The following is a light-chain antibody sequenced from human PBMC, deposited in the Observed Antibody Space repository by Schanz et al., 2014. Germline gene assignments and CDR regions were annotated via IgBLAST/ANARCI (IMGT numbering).Light chain of an antibody. Sequence: DIVLTQSPATLSLSPGSRATLSCGASQSVNDNFLAWYQQKPGLAPRLLIYDTSNRATGIPARFSGSGSGTDFTLTISSLEPEDFAVYYCQQYNNWPPWTFGQGTKVEIK. CDR2: DTS. J-gene: IGKJ1*01. V-gene: IGKV3D-20*01. CDR1: QSVNDNF. CDR3: QQYNNWPPWT.